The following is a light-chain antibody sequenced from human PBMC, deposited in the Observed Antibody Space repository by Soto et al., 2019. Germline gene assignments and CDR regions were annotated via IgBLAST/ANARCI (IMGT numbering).Light chain of an antibody. CDR1: QSLLDSDDGNTY. CDR2: TVS. CDR3: MQRIEFPLT. J-gene: IGKJ4*01. V-gene: IGKV2-40*01. Sequence: VMTKTPLSLTVSPGEPASISCRSSQSLLDSDDGNTYLDWYLQKPGQSPQLLIYTVSYRASGVPDRFSGSGSGTDFTLKISRVEAEDVGVYYCMQRIEFPLTFGGGAKADI.